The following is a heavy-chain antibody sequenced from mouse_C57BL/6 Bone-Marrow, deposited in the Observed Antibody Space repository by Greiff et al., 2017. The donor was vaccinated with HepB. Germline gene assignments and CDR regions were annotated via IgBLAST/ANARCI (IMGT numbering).Heavy chain of an antibody. CDR2: ISSGSSTI. D-gene: IGHD1-1*01. CDR1: GFTFSDYG. Sequence: EVKLVESGGGLVKPGGSLKLSCAASGFTFSDYGMHWVRQAPEKGLEWVAYISSGSSTIYYADTVKGRFTISRENAKNTLFLQMTSLRSEDTAMYYCAMDGSSQYYFDYWGQGTTLTVSS. CDR3: AMDGSSQYYFDY. V-gene: IGHV5-17*01. J-gene: IGHJ2*01.